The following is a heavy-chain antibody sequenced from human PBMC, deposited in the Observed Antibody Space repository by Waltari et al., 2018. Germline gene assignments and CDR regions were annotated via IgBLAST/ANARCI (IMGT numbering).Heavy chain of an antibody. Sequence: EVHLVQSGAEVKKPGATVKISCKASGYTFTDYYMPWWQKAPGKGLWGMGRVDPEDGETIYAEKFQGRVTITADTSTDTAYMELSSLRSEDTAVYYCATGRSDFWSGYYKGGVYYFDYWGQGTLVTVSS. CDR2: VDPEDGET. D-gene: IGHD3-3*01. V-gene: IGHV1-69-2*01. CDR1: GYTFTDYY. J-gene: IGHJ4*02. CDR3: ATGRSDFWSGYYKGGVYYFDY.